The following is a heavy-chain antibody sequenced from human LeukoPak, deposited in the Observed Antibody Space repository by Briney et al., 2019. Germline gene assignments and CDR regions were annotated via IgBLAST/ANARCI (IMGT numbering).Heavy chain of an antibody. D-gene: IGHD3-10*01. CDR2: IYYSGST. J-gene: IGHJ3*02. V-gene: IGHV4-59*01. CDR1: GGSISSYY. CDR3: ARASSIPTVLLWFGELSGDAFDI. Sequence: SETLSLTCTVSGGSISSYYWSWIRQPPEKELEWIGYIYYSGSTNYNPSLKSRVTISVDTSKNQFSLKLSSVTAADTAVYYCARASSIPTVLLWFGELSGDAFDIWGQGTMVTVSS.